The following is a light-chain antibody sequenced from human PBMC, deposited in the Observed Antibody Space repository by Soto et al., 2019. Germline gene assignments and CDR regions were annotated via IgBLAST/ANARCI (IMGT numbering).Light chain of an antibody. V-gene: IGKV3-11*01. CDR1: QSVSSY. CDR3: HQRRNWPFT. CDR2: DAS. J-gene: IGKJ3*01. Sequence: EIVLPQSPATLSLSPGERATLTCRASQSVSSYLAWSQQKPGQAPRLLIYDASTMATGVTSNFSSSGYETDFTLTNISLGPEDFAVYHCHQRRNWPFTFGPGPKVDVK.